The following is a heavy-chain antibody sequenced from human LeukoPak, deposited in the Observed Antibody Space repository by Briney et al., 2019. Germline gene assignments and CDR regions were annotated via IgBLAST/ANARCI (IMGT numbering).Heavy chain of an antibody. D-gene: IGHD3-22*01. Sequence: GGSLRLSCAASGFTFSSYAMSWVRQAPGKGLEWVSGISGSGGSTYYADSVKGRFTISRDNSKNTLYLQMNSLRAEDTAVYYCARDDSSGYYSGFDYWGQGTLVTVSS. J-gene: IGHJ4*02. CDR3: ARDDSSGYYSGFDY. V-gene: IGHV3-23*01. CDR2: ISGSGGST. CDR1: GFTFSSYA.